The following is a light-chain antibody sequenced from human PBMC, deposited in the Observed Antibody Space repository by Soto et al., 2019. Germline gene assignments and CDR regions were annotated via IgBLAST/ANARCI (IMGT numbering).Light chain of an antibody. CDR1: QNVSNN. V-gene: IGKV3-15*01. CDR3: QQYNNWPPWT. J-gene: IGKJ1*01. Sequence: ILMTQSPATLSVSPGERATLSCRASQNVSNNLAWYQQKPGQAPRLLIYDASTRATGIPARFRGSGSGTEFTLTISGLQSEDFAVYYCQQYNNWPPWTFGQGTKVEIK. CDR2: DAS.